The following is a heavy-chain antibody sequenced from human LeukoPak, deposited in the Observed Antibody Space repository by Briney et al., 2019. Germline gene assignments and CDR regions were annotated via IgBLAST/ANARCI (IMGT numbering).Heavy chain of an antibody. CDR1: GYSISSGYY. V-gene: IGHV4-38-2*02. CDR3: ARVNTIFGVVIPNWFDP. Sequence: SETLSLTCTVSGYSISSGYYWGWIRQPPGKGLEWIGSIYHSGSTYYNPSLKSRVTISVDTSKNQFSLKLSSVTAADTAVYYCARVNTIFGVVIPNWFDPWGQGTLVTVSS. CDR2: IYHSGST. J-gene: IGHJ5*02. D-gene: IGHD3-3*01.